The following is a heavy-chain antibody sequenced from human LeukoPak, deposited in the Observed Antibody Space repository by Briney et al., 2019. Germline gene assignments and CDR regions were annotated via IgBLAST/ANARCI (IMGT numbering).Heavy chain of an antibody. CDR2: IKRDGSKK. J-gene: IGHJ4*02. CDR3: ARLSGDITVFDL. D-gene: IGHD7-27*01. Sequence: GGSLRLSCAASGFTFSTYAMSWVRQAPGKGLEWVATIKRDGSKKYYVDSVKGRFTVSRDNAKNSLYLQMNSLRADDTAVYYCARLSGDITVFDLWGQGTLVTVSS. V-gene: IGHV3-7*01. CDR1: GFTFSTYA.